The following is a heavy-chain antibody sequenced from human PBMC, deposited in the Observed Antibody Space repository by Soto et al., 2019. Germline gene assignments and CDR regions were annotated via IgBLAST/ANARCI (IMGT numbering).Heavy chain of an antibody. CDR3: ARVRVAGTWNWFDP. CDR2: IYYSGST. Sequence: PSETLSLTCTVSGGSISSYYWSWIRQPPGKGLEWIGYIYYSGSTNHNPSLKSRVTISVATSKNQFSLKLSSVTAADTAVYYCARVRVAGTWNWFDPWGQGTLVTSSS. J-gene: IGHJ5*02. V-gene: IGHV4-59*01. D-gene: IGHD6-19*01. CDR1: GGSISSYY.